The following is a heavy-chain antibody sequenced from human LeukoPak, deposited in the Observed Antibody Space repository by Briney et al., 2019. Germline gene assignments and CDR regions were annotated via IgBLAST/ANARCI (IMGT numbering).Heavy chain of an antibody. Sequence: ASVTVSFKASGYSFSSYDINWVRQAPGQGLEGMGWVNPKSGNTGYAQKFQGRVNMTRNTSINTAYMDLYSLTSEDTAVYYCARLTRYYYGMDVWGPGTTVTVSS. J-gene: IGHJ6*02. CDR1: GYSFSSYD. CDR3: ARLTRYYYGMDV. V-gene: IGHV1-8*01. CDR2: VNPKSGNT.